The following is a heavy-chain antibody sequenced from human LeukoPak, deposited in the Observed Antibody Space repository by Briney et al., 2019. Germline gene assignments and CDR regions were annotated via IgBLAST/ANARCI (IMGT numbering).Heavy chain of an antibody. CDR1: GFTLSSYG. J-gene: IGHJ4*02. V-gene: IGHV3-30*18. Sequence: PGGSLRLSCAASGFTLSSYGMHWVCQAPGKGLEWVAVISYDGSNKYYADSVKGRFTISRDNSKNTLYLQMNSLRAEDTAVYYCAKGRPVDYWGQGTLVTVSS. CDR3: AKGRPVDY. CDR2: ISYDGSNK.